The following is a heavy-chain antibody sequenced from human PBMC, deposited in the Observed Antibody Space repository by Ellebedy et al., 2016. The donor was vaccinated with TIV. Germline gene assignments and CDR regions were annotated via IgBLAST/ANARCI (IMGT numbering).Heavy chain of an antibody. Sequence: AASVKVSCKASGGTFSSYAISWVRQAPGQGIEWMGGNIALFGTAIYAQKFQGRVTITADESTTTAYMELSSLRSEDTAGYYCATGQIVTGARSGVRGLYNYYAMDVWGQGTTVTVSS. CDR2: NIALFGTA. CDR1: GGTFSSYA. CDR3: ATGQIVTGARSGVRGLYNYYAMDV. V-gene: IGHV1-69*13. D-gene: IGHD3-10*01. J-gene: IGHJ6*02.